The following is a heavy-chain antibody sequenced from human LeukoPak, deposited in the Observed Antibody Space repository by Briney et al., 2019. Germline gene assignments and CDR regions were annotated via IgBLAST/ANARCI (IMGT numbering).Heavy chain of an antibody. CDR1: GYTFTSYA. Sequence: ASVKVSCKPSGYTFTSYALSWVRQAPGQGLEWMGWISTYSGNTNYAQKLQGRITMTIETSTSTAYMELRSLRSDDTAVYYCARGGSRVVTYGNFDCWGQGTLVTVSS. V-gene: IGHV1-18*01. J-gene: IGHJ4*02. CDR2: ISTYSGNT. D-gene: IGHD2-21*02. CDR3: ARGGSRVVTYGNFDC.